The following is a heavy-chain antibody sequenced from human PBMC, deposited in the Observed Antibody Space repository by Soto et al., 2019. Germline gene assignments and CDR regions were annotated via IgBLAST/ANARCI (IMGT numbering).Heavy chain of an antibody. V-gene: IGHV1-2*02. CDR3: ASSELSWRGYYYDSSGYYYAY. D-gene: IGHD3-22*01. CDR1: GYTFTGYY. J-gene: IGHJ4*02. Sequence: GASVKVSCKASGYTFTGYYMHWVRQAPGQGLERMGWINPNSGGTNYAQKLQGRVTMTTDTSTSTAYKELRSLRSDDTAVYYCASSELSWRGYYYDSSGYYYAYWGQGTLVTVSS. CDR2: INPNSGGT.